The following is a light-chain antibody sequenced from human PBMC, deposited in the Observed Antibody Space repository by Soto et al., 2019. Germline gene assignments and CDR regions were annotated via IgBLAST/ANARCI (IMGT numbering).Light chain of an antibody. J-gene: IGKJ1*01. Sequence: AIQLTQSPSSLSASVGDRVTVTCRASQGIGTYLVWYQQKRGKPPKVLIYGASNLQSGVPPRFSGSGSGTDFTLAISSLQPEDSATYYCLQDINYPWTFGQGTKVDIK. CDR1: QGIGTY. V-gene: IGKV1-6*01. CDR3: LQDINYPWT. CDR2: GAS.